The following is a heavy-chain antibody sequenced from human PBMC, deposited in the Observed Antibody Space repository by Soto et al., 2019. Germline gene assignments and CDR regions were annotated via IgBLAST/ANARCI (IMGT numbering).Heavy chain of an antibody. D-gene: IGHD6-25*01. J-gene: IGHJ4*02. CDR3: TTGVATATYYFDF. CDR1: GFTFNNAW. Sequence: EVQLVESGGGLVKPGASLTLSCAASGFTFNNAWMSWVRQAPGTGLEWVGRIKSNADGGTADYIPPVKGRFTISRDDSKNTLFLHVNSLKAEDTAVYFCTTGVATATYYFDFWGQGTLVTVSS. V-gene: IGHV3-15*01. CDR2: IKSNADGGTA.